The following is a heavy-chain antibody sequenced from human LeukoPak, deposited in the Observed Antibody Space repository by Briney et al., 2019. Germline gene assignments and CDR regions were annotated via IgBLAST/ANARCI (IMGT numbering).Heavy chain of an antibody. J-gene: IGHJ4*02. CDR3: ARDYVWGSYRPPGY. D-gene: IGHD3-16*02. CDR1: GFTFSSYW. CDR2: INSDGSST. V-gene: IGHV3-74*01. Sequence: GGSLRLSCAASGFTFSSYWMHWVRQAPGKGRVWVSRINSDGSSTSYADSVKGRFTISRDNAKNTLYLQMNSLRAEDTAVYYCARDYVWGSYRPPGYWGQGTLVTVSS.